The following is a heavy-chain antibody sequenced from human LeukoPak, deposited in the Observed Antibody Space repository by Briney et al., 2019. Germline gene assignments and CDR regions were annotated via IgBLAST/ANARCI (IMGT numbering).Heavy chain of an antibody. CDR1: GYTFTGCY. V-gene: IGHV1-18*04. CDR3: ARNRNKAAAGTVYYYYYYMDV. CDR2: ISAYNGNT. D-gene: IGHD6-13*01. Sequence: ASVKVSCKASGYTFTGCYMHWVRQAPGQGLEWMGWISAYNGNTNYAQKLQGRVTMTTDTSTSTAYMELRSLRSDDTAVYYCARNRNKAAAGTVYYYYYYMDVWGKGTTVTVSS. J-gene: IGHJ6*03.